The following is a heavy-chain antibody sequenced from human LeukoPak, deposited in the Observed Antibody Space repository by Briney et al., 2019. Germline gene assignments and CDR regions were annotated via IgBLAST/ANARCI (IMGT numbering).Heavy chain of an antibody. CDR2: IYPGDSDT. V-gene: IGHV5-51*01. J-gene: IGHJ4*02. Sequence: GESLKISCRGSGYSFTSFWIGWVRQMPGKGLEWMAIIYPGDSDTRYSPSFQGQVTISADKSISTAYLHWSSLKASDTAMYYCASHKDFDSSGYYSGYFDYWGQGTLVTISS. CDR3: ASHKDFDSSGYYSGYFDY. CDR1: GYSFTSFW. D-gene: IGHD3-22*01.